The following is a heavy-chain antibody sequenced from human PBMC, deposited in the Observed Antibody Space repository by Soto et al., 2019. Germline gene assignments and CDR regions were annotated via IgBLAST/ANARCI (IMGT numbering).Heavy chain of an antibody. CDR3: AKGSTFFDF. D-gene: IGHD3-16*01. CDR2: ISDGDGAT. V-gene: IGHV3-23*01. J-gene: IGHJ4*02. CDR1: GFAFSDYA. Sequence: EVHLLESGGGLVQPGGSLRLSCAASGFAFSDYAMTWVRQAPGKGLELVSDISDGDGATHYADSVKGRFTISRDDSKNTLYLQMDSLRAEDAAVYYCAKGSTFFDFWGQGTLVTVSS.